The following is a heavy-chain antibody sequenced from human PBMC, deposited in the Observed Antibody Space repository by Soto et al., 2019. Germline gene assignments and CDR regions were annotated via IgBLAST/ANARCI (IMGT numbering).Heavy chain of an antibody. V-gene: IGHV1-8*01. CDR2: MNPSSGNT. Sequence: ASVKVSCKASGYTFTRYDINWVRQAPGQGLEWMGWMNPSSGNTHYAQKFQGRVTMTRNTSISTGYMELSNLRSEDTAVYYCARYSGGYYYGMDDWGQGTTVTVSS. J-gene: IGHJ6*02. D-gene: IGHD1-26*01. CDR1: GYTFTRYD. CDR3: ARYSGGYYYGMDD.